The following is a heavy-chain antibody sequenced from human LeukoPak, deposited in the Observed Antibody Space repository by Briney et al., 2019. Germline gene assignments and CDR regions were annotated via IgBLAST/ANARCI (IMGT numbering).Heavy chain of an antibody. CDR1: GGSITITNY. Sequence: KPSETLSLTCGVSGGSITITNYWTWVRQPPGKGLEWIGEVNLQGSTNYNPSLMGRVAISVDTSENHISLQLTSVTAADTAVYYCARHGAAAAQADYWGQGTLVTVSS. V-gene: IGHV4-4*02. CDR3: ARHGAAAAQADY. D-gene: IGHD6-13*01. J-gene: IGHJ4*02. CDR2: VNLQGST.